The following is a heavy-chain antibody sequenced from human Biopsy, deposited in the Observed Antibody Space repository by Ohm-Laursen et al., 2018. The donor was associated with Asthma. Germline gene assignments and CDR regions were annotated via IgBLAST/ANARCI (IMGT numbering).Heavy chain of an antibody. Sequence: ASVKVSCKTSGYTLNSAGITWVRQAPGQGLEWMGWISVYNGNTKVAQKLQNRVTMITDTSTSTAYMELRSLRSDDTAVYFCARAVDYSHYYGIDVWSQGPRSPSP. CDR3: ARAVDYSHYYGIDV. J-gene: IGHJ6*02. CDR2: ISVYNGNT. CDR1: GYTLNSAG. D-gene: IGHD3-10*01. V-gene: IGHV1-18*01.